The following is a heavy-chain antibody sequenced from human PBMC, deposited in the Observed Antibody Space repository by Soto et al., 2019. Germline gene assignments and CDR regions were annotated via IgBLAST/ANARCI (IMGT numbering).Heavy chain of an antibody. J-gene: IGHJ4*02. CDR1: GFTFSSYA. CDR2: ISYDGSNK. D-gene: IGHD6-13*01. Sequence: VQLVESGGGVVQPGRSLRLSCAASGFTFSSYAMHWVRQAPGKGLEWVAVISYDGSNKYYADSVKGRFTISRDNSKNTLYLQMNSLRAEDTAVYYCARDRRGSWYGYFDYWGQGTLVTVSS. CDR3: ARDRRGSWYGYFDY. V-gene: IGHV3-30-3*01.